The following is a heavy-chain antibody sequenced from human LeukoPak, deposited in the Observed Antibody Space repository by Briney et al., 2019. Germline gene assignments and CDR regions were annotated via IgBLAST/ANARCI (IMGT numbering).Heavy chain of an antibody. CDR1: GGSISSYY. CDR3: ARDRYCSSTSCYGGWFDP. J-gene: IGHJ5*02. D-gene: IGHD2-2*01. Sequence: PSETLSLTCTVSGGSISSYYWSWIRQPPGKGLEWIRYIYYSGSTNYNPSLKSRVTISVDTSKNQFSLKLSSVTAADTAVYYCARDRYCSSTSCYGGWFDPWGQGTLVTVSS. CDR2: IYYSGST. V-gene: IGHV4-59*01.